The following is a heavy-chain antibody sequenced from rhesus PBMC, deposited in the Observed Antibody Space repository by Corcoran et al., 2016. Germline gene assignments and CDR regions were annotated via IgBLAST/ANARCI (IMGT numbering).Heavy chain of an antibody. CDR3: AREYSGRFDY. Sequence: EVQLVESGGGLVQPGGSLRLSCAASGFTFSSYGMHWVRQAPGKGREGVSVISYDGGKNYYADSVKDQFTISRDNSKNRLYLQMNNLKLEDTAVYYCAREYSGRFDYWGQGVLVTVSS. D-gene: IGHD5-24*01. CDR2: ISYDGGKN. V-gene: IGHV3-54*02. J-gene: IGHJ4*01. CDR1: GFTFSSYG.